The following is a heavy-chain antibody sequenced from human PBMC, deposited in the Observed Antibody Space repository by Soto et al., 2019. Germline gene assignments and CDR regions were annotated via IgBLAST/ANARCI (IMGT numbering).Heavy chain of an antibody. CDR3: ARDLHCSGGSCYSGWFDP. CDR2: INPNNDGT. J-gene: IGHJ5*02. CDR1: GNTFTGYY. V-gene: IGHV1-2*02. D-gene: IGHD2-15*01. Sequence: ASVKVSCKASGNTFTGYYIHWVRQAPVQGLEWMGWINPNNDGTTYGEKFQGRVTINPDTSKNQFSLQLNSVTPEDTAVYYCARDLHCSGGSCYSGWFDPWGQGTLVTVSS.